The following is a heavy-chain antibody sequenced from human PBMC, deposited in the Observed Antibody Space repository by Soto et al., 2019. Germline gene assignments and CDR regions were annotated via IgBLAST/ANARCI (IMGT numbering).Heavy chain of an antibody. CDR3: ARDSLVQLEHPARFDS. CDR2: TYYRSKWYN. J-gene: IGHJ5*01. CDR1: GDSVSSNSAA. V-gene: IGHV6-1*01. Sequence: PSQTLSLTCAISGDSVSSNSAAWNWIRQSPSRGLEWLGRTYYRSKWYNDYAVSVKSRITINPDTSKNQFSLQLNSVTPEDTAVYYCARDSLVQLEHPARFDSWGQGPLVTVSS. D-gene: IGHD1-1*01.